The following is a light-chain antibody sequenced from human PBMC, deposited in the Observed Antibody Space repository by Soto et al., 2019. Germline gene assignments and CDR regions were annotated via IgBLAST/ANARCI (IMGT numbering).Light chain of an antibody. CDR1: QSIDSW. Sequence: DIQMTQSPSTLSASVGDSVTITCRASQSIDSWLAWYQQKSGKAPKLLIYTTSILESGVPSGFSGSGSGTEFTLTISGLQPDDFATYYCQQYHTWWTFGQGTKVDIK. CDR2: TTS. J-gene: IGKJ1*01. CDR3: QQYHTWWT. V-gene: IGKV1-5*03.